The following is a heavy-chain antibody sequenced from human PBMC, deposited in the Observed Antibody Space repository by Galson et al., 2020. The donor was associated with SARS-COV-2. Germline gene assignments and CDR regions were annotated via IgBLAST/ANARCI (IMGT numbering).Heavy chain of an antibody. CDR2: ISYDGSNK. Sequence: QLGESLKISCAASGFTFSSYGMHWVRQAPGKGLEWVAVISYDGSNKYYADSVKGRFTISRDNSKNTLYLQMNSLRAEDTAVYYCAKDFPALLDYSDHPDYWGQGTLVTVSS. D-gene: IGHD6-13*01. V-gene: IGHV3-30*18. CDR3: AKDFPALLDYSDHPDY. CDR1: GFTFSSYG. J-gene: IGHJ4*02.